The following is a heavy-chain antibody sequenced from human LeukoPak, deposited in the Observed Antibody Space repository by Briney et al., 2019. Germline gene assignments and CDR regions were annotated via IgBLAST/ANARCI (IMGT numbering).Heavy chain of an antibody. D-gene: IGHD3-22*01. CDR2: ISGSGGST. V-gene: IGHV3-23*01. CDR3: VRADDSSGYYYPYSDY. Sequence: GGSLRLSCAASGFTFSSYGMSWVRQAPGKGLEWVSAISGSGGSTYYADSVKGRFTISRDNFKNTLYLQMNSLRAEDTAVYYCVRADDSSGYYYPYSDYWGQGTLVTVSS. CDR1: GFTFSSYG. J-gene: IGHJ4*02.